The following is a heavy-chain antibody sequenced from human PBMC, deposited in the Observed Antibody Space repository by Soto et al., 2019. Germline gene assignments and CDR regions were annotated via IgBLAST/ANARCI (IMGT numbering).Heavy chain of an antibody. V-gene: IGHV4-59*06. D-gene: IGHD2-15*01. CDR1: GGSISSYD. CDR2: IYHSGRT. Sequence: SESLSLTCTVSGGSISSYDGSWIRQPPGKGLEWIGHIYHSGRTYYNPSLKSRVTISADTSKNQFSLNLSSVTAADTAVYYCARWVEVSLDYFDSWGQGTPVTVSS. J-gene: IGHJ4*02. CDR3: ARWVEVSLDYFDS.